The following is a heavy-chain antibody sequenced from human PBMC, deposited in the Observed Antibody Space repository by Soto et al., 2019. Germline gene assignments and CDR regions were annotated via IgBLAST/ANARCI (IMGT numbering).Heavy chain of an antibody. CDR2: IYYTGST. J-gene: IGHJ6*02. Sequence: SETLSLTCTVSGGSISSSSYYWGWIRQPPGKGLEWIGSIYYTGSTYYNPSLQSRLTISVDTSKNQFSLELTSVTAADTAVYFCAREDDGGDRDYYGLDVWGQGTTVTVSS. V-gene: IGHV4-39*02. CDR1: GGSISSSSYY. D-gene: IGHD2-21*02. CDR3: AREDDGGDRDYYGLDV.